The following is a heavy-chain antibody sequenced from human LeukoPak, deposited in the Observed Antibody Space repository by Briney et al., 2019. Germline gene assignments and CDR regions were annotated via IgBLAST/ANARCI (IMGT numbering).Heavy chain of an antibody. Sequence: GGSLRLSCAASGFTFDDYAMHWVRQAPGKGLEWVSGISWNSGSIGYADSVKGRFTISRDNAKNSLYLQMNSLSAEDTALYYCAKGTSWYLTNYFDYWGQGTLVTVSS. D-gene: IGHD6-13*01. V-gene: IGHV3-9*01. CDR1: GFTFDDYA. CDR2: ISWNSGSI. CDR3: AKGTSWYLTNYFDY. J-gene: IGHJ4*02.